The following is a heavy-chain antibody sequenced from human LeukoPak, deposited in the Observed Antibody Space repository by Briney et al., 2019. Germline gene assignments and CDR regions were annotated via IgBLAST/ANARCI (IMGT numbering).Heavy chain of an antibody. CDR2: ISYSGST. CDR3: ARRNYGDDDHYFDY. Sequence: SETLSLTCTVSSGSISSYLWSWIRQPPGKGLEWIVYISYSGSTNYNPSLKSRVTISVDTSRNQFSLKLNSVTAADTAVYYCARRNYGDDDHYFDYWGQGTLVTVSS. CDR1: SGSISSYL. D-gene: IGHD4-17*01. V-gene: IGHV4-59*08. J-gene: IGHJ4*02.